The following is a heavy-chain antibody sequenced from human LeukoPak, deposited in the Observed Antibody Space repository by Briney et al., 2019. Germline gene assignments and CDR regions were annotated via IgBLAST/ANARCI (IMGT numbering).Heavy chain of an antibody. CDR3: AKAGEYGGNSVRYFDL. V-gene: IGHV3-23*01. D-gene: IGHD4-23*01. CDR1: GFTFSSYA. J-gene: IGHJ2*01. CDR2: ISGSGGST. Sequence: PGGSLRLSCAASGFTFSSYAMSWVRQAPGKGLEWVSAISGSGGSTYYADSVKGRFTISRDNSKNTLYLQMNSLRAEDTAVYYCAKAGEYGGNSVRYFDLWGRGTLVTVSS.